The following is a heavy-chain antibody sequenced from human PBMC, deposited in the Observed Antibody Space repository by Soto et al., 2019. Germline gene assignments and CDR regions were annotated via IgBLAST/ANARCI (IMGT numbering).Heavy chain of an antibody. V-gene: IGHV3-33*01. J-gene: IGHJ4*02. CDR1: GFTFSSYG. CDR3: ARESAMTGAPYYFDC. D-gene: IGHD5-18*01. Sequence: GGSLRLSCAASGFTFSSYGMHWVRQAPGKGLEWVAVIWYDGSNKYYADSVKGRFTISRDNSKNTLYLQMNSLRAEDTAVYYCARESAMTGAPYYFDCWGQGTLVTVSS. CDR2: IWYDGSNK.